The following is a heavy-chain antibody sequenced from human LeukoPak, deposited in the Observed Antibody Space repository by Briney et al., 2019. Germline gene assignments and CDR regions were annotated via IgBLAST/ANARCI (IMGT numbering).Heavy chain of an antibody. Sequence: GESLKISCTGSGFTFTTSWIGWVRQMPRKRLEWMTILYPGDSYTRYSLSFQGQVTISADRSVSTAYLQWRSLKASDSAMYYCARGRGYSYGTDFDYWGQGTLVTVSS. CDR3: ARGRGYSYGTDFDY. V-gene: IGHV5-51*01. J-gene: IGHJ4*02. D-gene: IGHD5-18*01. CDR1: GFTFTTSW. CDR2: LYPGDSYT.